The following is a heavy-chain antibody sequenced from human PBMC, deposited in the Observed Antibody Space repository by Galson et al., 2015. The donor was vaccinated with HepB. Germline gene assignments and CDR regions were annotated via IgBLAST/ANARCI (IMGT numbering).Heavy chain of an antibody. D-gene: IGHD2-21*01. CDR1: EFTFSDYW. V-gene: IGHV3-7*01. Sequence: SLRLSCAASEFTFSDYWMSWVRQAPGKGLEWVAQVKYDGSAKYYVDSAKGRFTISRDNAKNSLYLQMNSLRAGDTAVYYCARDVVPRGIHYVGMDVWGQGTTVTVS. CDR3: ARDVVPRGIHYVGMDV. J-gene: IGHJ6*02. CDR2: VKYDGSAK.